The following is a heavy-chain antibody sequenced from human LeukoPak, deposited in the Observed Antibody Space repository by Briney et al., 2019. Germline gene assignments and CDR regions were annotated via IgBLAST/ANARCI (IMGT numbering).Heavy chain of an antibody. CDR2: IYYSGST. J-gene: IGHJ4*02. CDR3: ARASSTSSSWPLIY. D-gene: IGHD6-13*01. CDR1: GGSISSYY. V-gene: IGHV4-59*12. Sequence: SETLSLTCTVSGGSISSYYWSWIRQPPGKGLEWIGYIYYSGSTNYNPSLKSRVTISVDRSKNQFSLKLSSVTAADTAVYYCARASSTSSSWPLIYWGQGTLVTVSS.